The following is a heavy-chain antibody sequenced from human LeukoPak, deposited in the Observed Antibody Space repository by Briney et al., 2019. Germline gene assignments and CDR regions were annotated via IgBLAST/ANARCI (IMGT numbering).Heavy chain of an antibody. Sequence: PGGSLRLSCAASGFTFSSYSMNWVRQAPGKGLEWVSSISSSSSYIYYADSVKGRFTISRVNAKNSLYLQMNSLRAEDTAVYYCARDDAVAGLSFDYWGQGTLVTVSS. J-gene: IGHJ4*02. D-gene: IGHD6-19*01. CDR1: GFTFSSYS. CDR3: ARDDAVAGLSFDY. V-gene: IGHV3-21*01. CDR2: ISSSSSYI.